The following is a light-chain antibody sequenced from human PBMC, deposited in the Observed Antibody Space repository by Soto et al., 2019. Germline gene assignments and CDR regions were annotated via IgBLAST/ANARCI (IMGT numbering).Light chain of an antibody. CDR3: QQRSNSPPWIT. CDR1: QSISSW. V-gene: IGKV1-5*03. Sequence: DIQMTQSPSTLSASVGDRVTITCRAIQSISSWLAWYQQKPGKAPKLLIYKASSLEGGVPSRFSGSGSGTEFTLTISSLEPEDSAVYYCQQRSNSPPWITFGQGTRLEIK. J-gene: IGKJ5*01. CDR2: KAS.